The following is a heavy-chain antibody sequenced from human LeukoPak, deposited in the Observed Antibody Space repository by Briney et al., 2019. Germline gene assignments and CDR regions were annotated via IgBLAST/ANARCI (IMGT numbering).Heavy chain of an antibody. CDR1: EFAFSNYW. J-gene: IGHJ4*02. CDR2: IKRDGSEK. Sequence: GGSLRLSCAASEFAFSNYWMSWVRQAPGKGLEWVANIKRDGSEKYYVDSMKGRFTISRDNVKNSLYLQMNSLRAEDTAVYYCARNLRGGSGSYYNAPLDYWGQGTLVTVSS. V-gene: IGHV3-7*01. D-gene: IGHD3-10*01. CDR3: ARNLRGGSGSYYNAPLDY.